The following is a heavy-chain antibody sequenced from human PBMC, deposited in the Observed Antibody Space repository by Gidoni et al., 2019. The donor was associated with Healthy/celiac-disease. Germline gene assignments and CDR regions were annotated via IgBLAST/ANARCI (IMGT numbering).Heavy chain of an antibody. CDR1: GFTFSSYS. V-gene: IGHV3-21*01. J-gene: IGHJ4*02. D-gene: IGHD2-15*01. CDR3: ARGLDIVVVVAATPESEFDY. CDR2: ISSSSSYI. Sequence: EVQLVESGGGLVKPGGSLRLSCAASGFTFSSYSMHWVRQAPGKGLEWVSSISSSSSYIYYADSVKGRFTISRDNAKNSLYLQMNSLRAEDTAVYYCARGLDIVVVVAATPESEFDYWGQGTLVTVSS.